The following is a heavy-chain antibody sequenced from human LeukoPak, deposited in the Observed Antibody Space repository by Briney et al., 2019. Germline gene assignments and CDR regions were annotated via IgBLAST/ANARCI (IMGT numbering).Heavy chain of an antibody. V-gene: IGHV3-48*03. CDR3: ARGMSFSFDI. Sequence: GGSLRLSCAASGFTFSSYEMNWVREAPGKGLDWVSMISSSGNTISYVDSVKGRFTICRDNAKNSLYLQMNSLRAEDTAVYYCARGMSFSFDIWGQGTMLTVSS. CDR1: GFTFSSYE. D-gene: IGHD3-3*01. CDR2: ISSSGNTI. J-gene: IGHJ3*02.